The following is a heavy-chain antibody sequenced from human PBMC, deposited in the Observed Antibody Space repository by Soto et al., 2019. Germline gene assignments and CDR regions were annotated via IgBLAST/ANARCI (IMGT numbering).Heavy chain of an antibody. Sequence: GGSLRLSCAASGFIFSSYSMNWVRQAPGKGLEWVSFISSSSGYIYYADSLKGRFTISRDNAKKSRYLQMNSLRAEDTAVYYCARYPMNSSDPPYYYYYMDVWGKGTTVTVSS. CDR2: ISSSSGYI. J-gene: IGHJ6*03. V-gene: IGHV3-21*01. CDR3: ARYPMNSSDPPYYYYYMDV. D-gene: IGHD5-18*01. CDR1: GFIFSSYS.